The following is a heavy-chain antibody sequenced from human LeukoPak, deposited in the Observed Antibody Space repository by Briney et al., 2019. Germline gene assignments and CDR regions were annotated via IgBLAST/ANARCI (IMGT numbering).Heavy chain of an antibody. V-gene: IGHV4-39*01. D-gene: IGHD2-2*01. CDR1: GGSISSGSFI. CDR2: VYYSGST. J-gene: IGHJ4*02. Sequence: SETLSLTCTVSGGSISSGSFIWDWIRQPPGKGLEWIGSVYYSGSTYSNPSLKSRVTISVDTSKNQFSLKVRSVTAADTAVYYCATGDVVIPTAPQSPLDYWGPGTLVTVSS. CDR3: ATGDVVIPTAPQSPLDY.